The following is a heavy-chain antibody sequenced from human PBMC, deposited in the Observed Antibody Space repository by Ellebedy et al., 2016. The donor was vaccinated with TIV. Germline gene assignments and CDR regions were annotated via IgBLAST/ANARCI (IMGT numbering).Heavy chain of an antibody. Sequence: ASVKVSXXGSGYSFSTYAMHWVRQAPGQRLEWMGWINPGNGDSNFSQKFRGRVTITRDTSATTAYMELSSLTAEDTAVYYCARGPPIGLPGPTSYWGQGTLVTVSS. D-gene: IGHD5-18*01. J-gene: IGHJ4*02. CDR2: INPGNGDS. V-gene: IGHV1-3*01. CDR1: GYSFSTYA. CDR3: ARGPPIGLPGPTSY.